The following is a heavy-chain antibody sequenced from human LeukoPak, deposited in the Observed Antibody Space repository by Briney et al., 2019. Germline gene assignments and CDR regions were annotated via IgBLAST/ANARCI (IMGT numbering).Heavy chain of an antibody. CDR1: GDSISTYY. V-gene: IGHV4-59*08. Sequence: SETLSLTCSFSGDSISTYYWSWIRQPPGKGLEWIGYIYYSGTTNYNPSLKSRVTISSDTSKNQFSLRLSSVTAVDTAVYYCARGTVDTVIDNWGQGTLVTVSS. CDR3: ARGTVDTVIDN. J-gene: IGHJ4*02. D-gene: IGHD5-18*01. CDR2: IYYSGTT.